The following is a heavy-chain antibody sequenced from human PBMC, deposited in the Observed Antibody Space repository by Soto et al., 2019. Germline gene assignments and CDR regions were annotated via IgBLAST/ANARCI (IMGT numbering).Heavy chain of an antibody. CDR2: ISPNSGDT. V-gene: IGHV1-18*01. CDR3: AREVWTPNGPQNFFDY. CDR1: GYTFTNFG. Sequence: QVQLVQSAGEVKQPGASVRVSCKASGYTFTNFGITWVRQAPGQGLEWMGWISPNSGDTRYAQNLQGRVTMTTDKYTTTAYMELRSLTSDDTALYYCAREVWTPNGPQNFFDYWGQGALVSVSS. D-gene: IGHD2-15*01. J-gene: IGHJ4*02.